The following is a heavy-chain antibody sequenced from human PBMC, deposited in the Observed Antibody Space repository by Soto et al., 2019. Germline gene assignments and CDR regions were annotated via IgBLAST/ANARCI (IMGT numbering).Heavy chain of an antibody. CDR2: IYYSGST. CDR1: GGSISSGGYY. J-gene: IGHJ6*02. V-gene: IGHV4-31*03. D-gene: IGHD6-25*01. Sequence: PSAPLSLTRTVSGGSISSGGYYWSWIRQHPGKGLEWIGYIYYSGSTYYNPSLKSRVTISVDTSKNQFSLKLSSVTAAGTAVYYRARTSGYSSADYYYYGMDVWGQGTTVT. CDR3: ARTSGYSSADYYYYGMDV.